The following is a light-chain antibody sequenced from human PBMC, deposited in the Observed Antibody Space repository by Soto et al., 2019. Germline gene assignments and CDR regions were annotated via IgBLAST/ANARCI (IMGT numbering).Light chain of an antibody. Sequence: EIVMRQSPASLSVSPGESVTLSCRASQSVASNLAWYQRKPGQAPRLLIYGASSRATGIPDRFSGSGSGTDFTLTISSLQAEDVAVYYCQQYYSTPQTFGQGTKVDIK. CDR3: QQYYSTPQT. CDR2: GAS. CDR1: QSVASN. V-gene: IGKV3D-15*01. J-gene: IGKJ1*01.